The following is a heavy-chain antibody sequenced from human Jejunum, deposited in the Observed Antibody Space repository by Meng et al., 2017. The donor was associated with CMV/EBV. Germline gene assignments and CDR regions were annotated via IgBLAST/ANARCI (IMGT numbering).Heavy chain of an antibody. D-gene: IGHD3-10*01. V-gene: IGHV3-23*01. CDR2: IGSSGIT. CDR1: GITFSSYV. J-gene: IGHJ2*01. Sequence: SCAASGITFSSYVMSWVRQAPGKGPEWVSHIGSSGITNYADSVEGRFTISRDNSKNTLYLQMNSLRAEDTAVYYCAKSRGHWQFDLWGRGTLVTVSS. CDR3: AKSRGHWQFDL.